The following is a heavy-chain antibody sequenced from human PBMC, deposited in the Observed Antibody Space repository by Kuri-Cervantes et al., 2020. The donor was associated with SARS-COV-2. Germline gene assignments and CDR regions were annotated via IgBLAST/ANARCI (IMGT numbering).Heavy chain of an antibody. CDR3: ARGNVAVAGDAFDV. CDR2: ISSSSSTI. J-gene: IGHJ3*01. CDR1: GFTFSSYS. V-gene: IGHV3-48*02. D-gene: IGHD6-19*01. Sequence: GESLKISCAASGFTFSSYSMNWVRQAPGKGLEWVSYISSSSSTIYYADSVKGRFTISRDNAKNSLYLQMNSLRDEDTAVYYCARGNVAVAGDAFDVWGHGTVVTVSS.